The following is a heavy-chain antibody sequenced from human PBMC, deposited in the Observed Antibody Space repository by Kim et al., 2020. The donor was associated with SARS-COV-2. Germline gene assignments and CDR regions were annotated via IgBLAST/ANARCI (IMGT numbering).Heavy chain of an antibody. J-gene: IGHJ3*02. D-gene: IGHD3-3*01. CDR3: AATYYDFWSGTDAFDI. V-gene: IGHV4-31*02. Sequence: SLKSRVTISVDTSKNQFSLKLSSVTAADTAVYYCAATYYDFWSGTDAFDIGGQGTMVTVSS.